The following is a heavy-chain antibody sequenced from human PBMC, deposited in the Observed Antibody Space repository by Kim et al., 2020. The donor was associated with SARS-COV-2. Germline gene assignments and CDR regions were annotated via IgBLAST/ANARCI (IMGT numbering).Heavy chain of an antibody. CDR1: EFSVSTKT. V-gene: IGHV3-53*01. CDR3: AGDNYNNYWYKY. Sequence: GGSLRLSCAASEFSVSTKTMTWVRQAPGKGLEWVSIIYRNGTTYYADSVKGRFTTSRVTSKNTLYLQMDNLRADDTAVYYCAGDNYNNYWYKYWGQGTLVTVPA. CDR2: IYRNGTT. D-gene: IGHD1-20*01. J-gene: IGHJ4*02.